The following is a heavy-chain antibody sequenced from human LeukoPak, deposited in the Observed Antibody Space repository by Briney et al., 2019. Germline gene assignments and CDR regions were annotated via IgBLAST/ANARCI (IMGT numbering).Heavy chain of an antibody. CDR2: ILYDGSNK. CDR1: GFTLSSYG. V-gene: IGHV3-30*02. J-gene: IGHJ4*02. D-gene: IGHD6-13*01. Sequence: GGSLTLSCAAAGFTLSSYGMDWVRQAPGKGLEWVAFILYDGSNKYHADSVKGRFTTSRDNSKNTLYLQMNSLRAEDTAIYYCAKDVRTEAAGMNYWGQGSLVTVSS. CDR3: AKDVRTEAAGMNY.